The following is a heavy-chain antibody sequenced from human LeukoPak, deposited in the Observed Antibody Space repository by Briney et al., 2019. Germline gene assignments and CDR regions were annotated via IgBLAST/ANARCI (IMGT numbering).Heavy chain of an antibody. Sequence: GGSLRLSCTASGITFSKAGMHWVRQAPGKGLEWVAFIGADGSGQYYADSVKGRFTISRDNSRNSLFLQMDSLRPDDTALYYCSRAHNWKYGTFDYWGQGTLVTVSS. CDR2: IGADGSGQ. V-gene: IGHV3-30*02. CDR3: SRAHNWKYGTFDY. D-gene: IGHD1-7*01. J-gene: IGHJ4*02. CDR1: GITFSKAG.